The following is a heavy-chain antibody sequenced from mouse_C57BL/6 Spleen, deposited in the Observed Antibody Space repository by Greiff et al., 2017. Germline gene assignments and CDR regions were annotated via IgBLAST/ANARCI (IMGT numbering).Heavy chain of an antibody. CDR3: ERRNYGGYYAMDY. Sequence: EVKLMESGGGLVKPGGSLKLSCAASGFTFSVYGMHWVRQAPEKGLEWVAYISRGSSTIYYADTVKGRFTISRDNAKNTLFLQMTRLRSEDTAMYDCERRNYGGYYAMDYWGQGTSVTVSS. V-gene: IGHV5-17*01. CDR1: GFTFSVYG. J-gene: IGHJ4*01. D-gene: IGHD1-1*01. CDR2: ISRGSSTI.